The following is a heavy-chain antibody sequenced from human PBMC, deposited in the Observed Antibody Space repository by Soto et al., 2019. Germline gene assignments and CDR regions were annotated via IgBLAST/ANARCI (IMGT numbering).Heavy chain of an antibody. CDR3: VKGGNGGSGSEY. J-gene: IGHJ4*02. CDR2: ISWAGVKT. CDR1: GFTFDDYP. D-gene: IGHD3-16*01. V-gene: IGHV3-43*01. Sequence: VHLAQSGGVGVQPGGSLRLSCAASGFTFDDYPMNWVRQVPGTGLEWVSHISWAGVKTYYADSLRGRFTISRDNSKNSRYLEMRSLTTDDTAFYYCVKGGNGGSGSEYWCQGSLVTFSS.